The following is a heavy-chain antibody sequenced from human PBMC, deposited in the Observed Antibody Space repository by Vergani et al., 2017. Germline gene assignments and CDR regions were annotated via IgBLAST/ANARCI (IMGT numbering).Heavy chain of an antibody. J-gene: IGHJ4*02. CDR1: GYTFTSYY. Sequence: QVQLVQSGAEVKKPGASVKVSCKASGYTFTSYYMHWGRQAPGQGLEWMGIINPSGGSTSYAQKFQGRVTMTRDTSTSTVYMGLSSLRSEDTAVYYCANALYTSGGDYWGQGTLVTVSS. D-gene: IGHD3-16*01. CDR2: INPSGGST. CDR3: ANALYTSGGDY. V-gene: IGHV1-46*03.